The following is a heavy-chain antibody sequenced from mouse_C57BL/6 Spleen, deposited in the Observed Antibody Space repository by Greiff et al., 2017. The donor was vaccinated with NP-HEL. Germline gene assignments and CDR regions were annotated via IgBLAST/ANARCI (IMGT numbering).Heavy chain of an antibody. Sequence: VKLMESGPELVKPGASVKISCKASGYAFSSSWMNWVKQRPGKGLEWIGRIYPGDGDTNYNGKFKGKATLTADKSSSTAYMQLSSLTSEGSAVYFHARSNYGYAMDYWGQGTSVTVSS. J-gene: IGHJ4*01. CDR1: GYAFSSSW. V-gene: IGHV1-82*01. CDR2: IYPGDGDT. D-gene: IGHD1-1*02. CDR3: ARSNYGYAMDY.